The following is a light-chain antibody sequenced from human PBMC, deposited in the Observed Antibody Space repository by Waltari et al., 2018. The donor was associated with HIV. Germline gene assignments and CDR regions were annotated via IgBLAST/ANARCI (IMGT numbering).Light chain of an antibody. J-gene: IGKJ1*01. Sequence: SGLTQSPVHLSLAPEGRARLSCRASQSISSNYLAWYLHKPGQAPSLLMYGAFNRATGIPDRFSGSGSGTDFTLTISRVEPEDFAVYYCQQYYSSPWTFGQGTKVEIK. CDR2: GAF. CDR3: QQYYSSPWT. V-gene: IGKV3-20*01. CDR1: QSISSNY.